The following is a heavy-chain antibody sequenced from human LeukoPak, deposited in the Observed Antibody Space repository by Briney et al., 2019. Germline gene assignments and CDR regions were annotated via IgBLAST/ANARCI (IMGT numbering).Heavy chain of an antibody. Sequence: ASVKASCKASGYTFTKYGITWVRQAPGQGLEWMGWISCYNGNTNYAQKLQGRVTMTTDTSTSTAYMELRSLRSDDTALYYCGSGIAATFELYSDYWGQGTLVTVSS. CDR1: GYTFTKYG. D-gene: IGHD2-15*01. CDR3: GSGIAATFELYSDY. CDR2: ISCYNGNT. J-gene: IGHJ4*02. V-gene: IGHV1-18*01.